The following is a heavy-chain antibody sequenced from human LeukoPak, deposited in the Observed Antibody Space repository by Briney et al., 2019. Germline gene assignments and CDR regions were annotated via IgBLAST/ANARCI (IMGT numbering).Heavy chain of an antibody. CDR2: IKQDGSEK. CDR1: GFTFSSYW. V-gene: IGHV3-7*01. J-gene: IGHJ4*02. CDR3: ARVGSSWYFDY. Sequence: GGSLRLSCAASGFTFSSYWMSRVRQAPGKGLEWVANIKQDGSEKYYVDSVKGRFTISRDNAKNSLYLQMNSLRAEDTAVYYCARVGSSWYFDYWGQGTLVTVSS. D-gene: IGHD6-13*01.